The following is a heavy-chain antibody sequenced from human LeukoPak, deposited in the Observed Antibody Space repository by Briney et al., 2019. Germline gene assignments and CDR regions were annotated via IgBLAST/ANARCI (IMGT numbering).Heavy chain of an antibody. V-gene: IGHV6-1*01. Sequence: SQTLSLTCAISGDSVSSNSAAWNWIRQSPSRGLEWLGRTYYRSKWYNDYAVSVKSRTTINPDTSKNQFSLQLNSVTPEDTAVYYCARDGPRGYSYGLYSSSWYWFDPWGQGTLVTVSS. CDR2: TYYRSKWYN. CDR3: ARDGPRGYSYGLYSSSWYWFDP. D-gene: IGHD5-18*01. CDR1: GDSVSSNSAA. J-gene: IGHJ5*02.